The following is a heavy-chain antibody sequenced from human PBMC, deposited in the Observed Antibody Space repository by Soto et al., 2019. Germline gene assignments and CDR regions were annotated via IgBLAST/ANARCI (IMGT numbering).Heavy chain of an antibody. V-gene: IGHV3-48*02. CDR2: ISSSSTV. J-gene: IGHJ5*02. CDR1: GVPLSSCR. Sequence: HPGVCLRLGCAAGGVPLSSCRMNWVRPAPGKGLEWVSYISSSSTVYYADSVKGRFTISRDNAKNSLYLQMNSLRDEDTAVYYCARGGLYYYGSGSPHWFDPWGKGAQVTVSS. D-gene: IGHD3-10*01. CDR3: ARGGLYYYGSGSPHWFDP.